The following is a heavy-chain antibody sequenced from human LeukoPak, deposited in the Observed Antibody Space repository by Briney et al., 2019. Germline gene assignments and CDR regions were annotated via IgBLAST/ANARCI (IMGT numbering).Heavy chain of an antibody. Sequence: GGSLKISRKGSGYRFTSYWIGWGRQVPGKGVEWVGIIYPGDSDTRYSPSCRGQVTISADKSISTAYLQWSSLKASDTAMYYCASPGSTRAWYGMDVWGQGTTVTVSS. CDR3: ASPGSTRAWYGMDV. D-gene: IGHD2-2*01. J-gene: IGHJ6*02. V-gene: IGHV5-51*01. CDR1: GYRFTSYW. CDR2: IYPGDSDT.